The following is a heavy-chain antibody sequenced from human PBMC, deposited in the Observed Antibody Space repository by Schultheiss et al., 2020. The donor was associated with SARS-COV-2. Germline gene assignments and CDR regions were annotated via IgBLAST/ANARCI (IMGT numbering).Heavy chain of an antibody. J-gene: IGHJ3*02. CDR1: GGSISSYY. CDR3: ARQGGGRGDMAFDI. V-gene: IGHV4-59*08. D-gene: IGHD3-16*01. Sequence: SETLSLTCTVSGGSISSYYWSWIRQPPGKGLEWIGYIYYSGSTNYNPSLKSRVTISVDTSKNQFSLKLSSVTAADTAVYYCARQGGGRGDMAFDIWGQGTMVTVSS. CDR2: IYYSGST.